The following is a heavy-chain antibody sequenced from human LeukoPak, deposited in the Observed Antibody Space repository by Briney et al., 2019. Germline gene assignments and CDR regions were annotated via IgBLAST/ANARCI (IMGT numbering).Heavy chain of an antibody. CDR1: GFTISTYA. Sequence: PGGSRRLSCAASGFTISTYAMTWVRQAPGKGLEWVSSITSSGATTYYADSVKGRFTISRDISKTTLYLQMNSLTAEDSAVYYCAKEFIAGDGHVDCDSWGPRTLVTVSS. CDR2: ITSSGATT. CDR3: AKEFIAGDGHVDCDS. V-gene: IGHV3-23*01. D-gene: IGHD5-24*01. J-gene: IGHJ4*02.